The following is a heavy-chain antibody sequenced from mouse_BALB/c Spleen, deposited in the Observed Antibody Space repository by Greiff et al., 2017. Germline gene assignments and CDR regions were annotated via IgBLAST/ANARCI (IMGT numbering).Heavy chain of an antibody. Sequence: EVQLQQSGPELVKPGASVKISCKASGYSFTGYFMNWVMQSHGKSLEWIGRINPYNGDTFYNQKFKGKATLTVDKSSSTAHMELRSLASEDSAVDYCARGGRPYFDYWGQGTTLTVSS. V-gene: IGHV1-20*02. J-gene: IGHJ2*01. CDR3: ARGGRPYFDY. CDR1: GYSFTGYF. CDR2: INPYNGDT.